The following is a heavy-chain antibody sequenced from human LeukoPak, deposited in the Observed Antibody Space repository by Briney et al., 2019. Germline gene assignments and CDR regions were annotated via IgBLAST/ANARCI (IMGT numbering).Heavy chain of an antibody. V-gene: IGHV3-21*01. D-gene: IGHD3-3*01. CDR3: ARLGVAGYFDY. J-gene: IGHJ4*02. CDR2: ISSSSSYI. Sequence: KPGGSLRLSCAASGFTFSSYSMNWVRQAPGKGLEWVSSISSSSSYIYHADSVKGRFTISRDNAKNSLYLQMNSLRAEDTAVYYCARLGVAGYFDYWGRGTLVTVSS. CDR1: GFTFSSYS.